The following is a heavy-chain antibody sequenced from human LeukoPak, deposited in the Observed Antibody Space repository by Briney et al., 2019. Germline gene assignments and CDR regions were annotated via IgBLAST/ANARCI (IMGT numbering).Heavy chain of an antibody. D-gene: IGHD2-15*01. CDR2: IYPGDSDT. Sequence: GESLQISCKGSGCSFTSYWIGWVRQVPGKGLEWMGIIYPGDSDTTYRPSFQGQVTISADKSISTAYLQWSSLKASDTAMYYCARQCSGGSCYASPYYFDYWGQGTLVTVSS. J-gene: IGHJ4*02. CDR3: ARQCSGGSCYASPYYFDY. CDR1: GCSFTSYW. V-gene: IGHV5-51*01.